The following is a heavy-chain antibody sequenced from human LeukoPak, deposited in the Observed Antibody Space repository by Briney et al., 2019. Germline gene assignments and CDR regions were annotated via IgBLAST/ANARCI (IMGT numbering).Heavy chain of an antibody. V-gene: IGHV3-21*01. CDR1: GFTFSSYS. CDR2: ISGSSSYI. Sequence: GGSLRLSCAASGFTFSSYSMNWVRQAPGKGLEWVSYISGSSSYIYYADSVKGRFTISRDNSKNTLYLQMNSLRTEDTAVYYCAKDLKEAYYGSGSLKYYFDYWGQGTLVTVSS. D-gene: IGHD3-10*01. CDR3: AKDLKEAYYGSGSLKYYFDY. J-gene: IGHJ4*02.